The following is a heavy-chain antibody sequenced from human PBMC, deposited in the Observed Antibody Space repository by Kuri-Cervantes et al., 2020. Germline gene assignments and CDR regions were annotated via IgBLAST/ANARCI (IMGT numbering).Heavy chain of an antibody. J-gene: IGHJ4*02. CDR2: ISYDGSNK. Sequence: GESLKISCAASGFTFSSYAMHWVRQAPGKGLEWAAVISYDGSNKYYADSVKGRFTISRDNSKNTLYLQMNSLRAEDTAVYYCAKVPVLGGQYFDYWGQGTLVTVSS. V-gene: IGHV3-30*04. CDR3: AKVPVLGGQYFDY. D-gene: IGHD2-8*02. CDR1: GFTFSSYA.